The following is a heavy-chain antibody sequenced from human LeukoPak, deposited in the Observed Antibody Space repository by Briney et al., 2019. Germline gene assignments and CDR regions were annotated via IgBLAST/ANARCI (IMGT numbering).Heavy chain of an antibody. J-gene: IGHJ6*03. D-gene: IGHD3-22*01. CDR2: INPNSGGT. CDR1: GYTFTSYY. Sequence: GASVKVSCKASGYTFTSYYMHWVRQAPGQGLEWMGWINPNSGGTNYAQKFQGRVTMTRDTSISTAYMELSRLRSDDTAVYYCARDPTMIAYYYYMDVWGKGTTVTVSS. V-gene: IGHV1-2*02. CDR3: ARDPTMIAYYYYMDV.